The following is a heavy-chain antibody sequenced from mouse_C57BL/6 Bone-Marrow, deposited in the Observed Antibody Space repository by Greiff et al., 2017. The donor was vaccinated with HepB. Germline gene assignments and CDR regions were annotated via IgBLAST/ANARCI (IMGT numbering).Heavy chain of an antibody. CDR3: ARRGAEGAMDY. CDR1: GYAFSSSW. J-gene: IGHJ4*01. CDR2: IYPGDGDT. V-gene: IGHV1-82*01. Sequence: VKLQESGPELVKPGASVKISCKASGYAFSSSWMNWVKQRPGKGLEWIGGIYPGDGDTNYNGKFKGKATLTADKSSSTAYMQLSSLTSEDSAVYFCARRGAEGAMDYWGQGTSVTVAS.